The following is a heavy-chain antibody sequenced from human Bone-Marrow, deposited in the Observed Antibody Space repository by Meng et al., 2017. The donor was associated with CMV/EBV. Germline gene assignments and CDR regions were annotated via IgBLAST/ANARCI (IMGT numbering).Heavy chain of an antibody. J-gene: IGHJ4*02. D-gene: IGHD3-3*01. CDR3: ASGGRGTYYDFWSGYSYFDY. Sequence: ASVKVSCKASGYTFTSYYMHWVRQAPGQGLEWMGIINPSGGSTSYAQKFQGRVTMTRDTSTSTVYMELSSLRSDDTAVYYCASGGRGTYYDFWSGYSYFDYWGQGTLVTVSS. CDR1: GYTFTSYY. V-gene: IGHV1-46*01. CDR2: INPSGGST.